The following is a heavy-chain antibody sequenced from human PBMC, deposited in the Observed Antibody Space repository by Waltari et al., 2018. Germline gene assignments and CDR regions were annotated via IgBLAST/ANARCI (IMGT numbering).Heavy chain of an antibody. CDR2: IYYSGST. Sequence: QVQLQESGPGLVKPSETLSLTCTGPGGSISRSYWSWFRQPPGKGLEWIGYIYYSGSTNYNPSLKSRVTISVDTSKNQFSLKLSSVTAADTAVYYCARGYGYYYDSNFDYWGQGTLVTVSS. D-gene: IGHD3-22*01. V-gene: IGHV4-59*01. J-gene: IGHJ4*02. CDR3: ARGYGYYYDSNFDY. CDR1: GGSISRSY.